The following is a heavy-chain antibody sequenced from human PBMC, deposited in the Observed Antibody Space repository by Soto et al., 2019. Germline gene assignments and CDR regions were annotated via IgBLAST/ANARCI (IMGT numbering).Heavy chain of an antibody. Sequence: QVRLEESGPGLVKPSETLSLICSVSGGSVNNANYFWNWIRHHPENGLEWIGYIYYSGSTRYNPSFKTRATLSIDTSKHQITLRLNSVTDADTGVYFCARYADYGGIRVGMDVWGRGTTVTVSS. V-gene: IGHV4-31*03. D-gene: IGHD4-17*01. CDR2: IYYSGST. CDR1: GGSVNNANYF. J-gene: IGHJ6*02. CDR3: ARYADYGGIRVGMDV.